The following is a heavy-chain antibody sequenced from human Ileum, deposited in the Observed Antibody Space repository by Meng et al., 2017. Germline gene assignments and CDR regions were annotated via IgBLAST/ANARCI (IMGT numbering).Heavy chain of an antibody. D-gene: IGHD4-23*01. CDR1: IGSISSHPY. V-gene: IGHV4-4*02. CDR2: ISHSGSA. Sequence: QVHLQESAQGLVRPSGTLSLPSAVSIGSISSHPYWSWVRQPPGKGLEWIGQISHSGSAYYNPSLKSRVTMSVDKSKSQFSLMLTSVTAADTAIYYCARHGGYSQDFWGQGTLVTVFS. J-gene: IGHJ4*02. CDR3: ARHGGYSQDF.